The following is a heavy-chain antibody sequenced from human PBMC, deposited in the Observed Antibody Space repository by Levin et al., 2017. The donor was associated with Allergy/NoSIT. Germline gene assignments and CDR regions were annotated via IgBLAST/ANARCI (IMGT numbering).Heavy chain of an antibody. CDR2: IYYSGST. CDR3: AGYNGGTYSGSYPVEYAFDI. D-gene: IGHD1-26*01. V-gene: IGHV4-39*01. Sequence: PSETLSLTCTVSGGSISSSSYYWGWIRQPPGKGLEWIGSIYYSGSTYYNPSLKSRVTISVDTSKNQFSLKLSSVTAADTAVYYCAGYNGGTYSGSYPVEYAFDIWGQGTMVTVSS. J-gene: IGHJ3*02. CDR1: GGSISSSSYY.